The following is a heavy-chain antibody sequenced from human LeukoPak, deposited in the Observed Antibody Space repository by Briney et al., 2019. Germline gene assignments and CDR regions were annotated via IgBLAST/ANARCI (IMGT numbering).Heavy chain of an antibody. Sequence: LGASVKVSCRASGYTFIASYMHWVRQAPGQGLEWMGWINPSSGGTNYAQKFQGRVTMTRDTSISTAYMELRSLRSDDTAVYYCARAKGRINSAFDIWGQGTMVTVSS. D-gene: IGHD3-10*01. V-gene: IGHV1-2*03. CDR1: GYTFIASY. J-gene: IGHJ3*02. CDR3: ARAKGRINSAFDI. CDR2: INPSSGGT.